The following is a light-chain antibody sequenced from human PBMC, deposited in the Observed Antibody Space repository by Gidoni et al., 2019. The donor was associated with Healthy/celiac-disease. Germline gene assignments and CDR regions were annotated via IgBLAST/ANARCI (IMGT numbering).Light chain of an antibody. Sequence: QSALTQPASVSGSPGQSITISCTGTSSDVGGYNYVSWYQQHPGKAPKLLIYDVSNRPSGVSTRFSGSKSGNTASLTISGLQAEDEAEYYCSSYTSSSPVVFGGGTKLTVL. CDR1: SSDVGGYNY. J-gene: IGLJ2*01. CDR2: DVS. V-gene: IGLV2-14*01. CDR3: SSYTSSSPVV.